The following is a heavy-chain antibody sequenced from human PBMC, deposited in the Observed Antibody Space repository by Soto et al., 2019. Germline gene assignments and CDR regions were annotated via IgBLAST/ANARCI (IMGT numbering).Heavy chain of an antibody. CDR1: GGTFSSYT. D-gene: IGHD1-26*01. CDR2: IIPILGIA. Sequence: QVQLVQSGAEVKKPGSSVKVSCKASGGTFSSYTISWVRQAPGQGLEWMGRIIPILGIANYAQKFQGRVTITADKSTSTAYMELSSLRAEDTAVYYCARADGATYRMKWGQGTLVTVSS. CDR3: ARADGATYRMK. V-gene: IGHV1-69*02. J-gene: IGHJ4*02.